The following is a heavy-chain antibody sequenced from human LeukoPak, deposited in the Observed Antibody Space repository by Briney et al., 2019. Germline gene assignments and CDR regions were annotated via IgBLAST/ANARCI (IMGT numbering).Heavy chain of an antibody. D-gene: IGHD3-22*01. J-gene: IGHJ4*02. CDR3: ARARGSGYYFDY. V-gene: IGHV3-20*04. CDR2: LNWNGAST. CDR1: GFTFDDYG. Sequence: PGGSLRLSCAASGFTFDDYGLSWVRQVPGKGLEWVSGLNWNGASTGYADSVKGRFTISRDNAKNSLYLQMNSLRAEDTAVYYCARARGSGYYFDYWGQGTLVTVSS.